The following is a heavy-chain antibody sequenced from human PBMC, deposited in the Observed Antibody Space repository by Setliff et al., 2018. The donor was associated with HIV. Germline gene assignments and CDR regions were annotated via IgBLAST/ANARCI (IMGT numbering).Heavy chain of an antibody. CDR1: GYSFTTYW. Sequence: RGESLKISCKGSGYSFTTYWIGWVRQMPGRGLEWMGIIYPGDSDTRYSPSFQGQVTISADKSISTAYLQWSSLKASDTAMYYCARGPHYYDSSGYFNYWGQGTLVTVSS. CDR2: IYPGDSDT. V-gene: IGHV5-51*01. J-gene: IGHJ4*02. CDR3: ARGPHYYDSSGYFNY. D-gene: IGHD3-22*01.